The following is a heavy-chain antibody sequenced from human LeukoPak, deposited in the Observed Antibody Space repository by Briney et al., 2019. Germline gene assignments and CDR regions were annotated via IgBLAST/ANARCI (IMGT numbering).Heavy chain of an antibody. Sequence: GGSLRLSCAASGFTFSSYSMNWVRQAPGRGLEWVSSISSSSSYIYYADSVKGRFTISRDNAKNSLYLQMNSLRAEDTAVYYCARGATVTTDGGFDPWGQGTLVTVSS. CDR1: GFTFSSYS. D-gene: IGHD4-17*01. V-gene: IGHV3-21*01. J-gene: IGHJ5*02. CDR2: ISSSSSYI. CDR3: ARGATVTTDGGFDP.